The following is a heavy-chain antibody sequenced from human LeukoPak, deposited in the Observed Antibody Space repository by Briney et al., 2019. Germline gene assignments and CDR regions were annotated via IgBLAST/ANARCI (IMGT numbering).Heavy chain of an antibody. CDR1: GFTFSSYA. J-gene: IGHJ4*02. Sequence: TGGSLRLSCAASGFTFSSYAMSWVRQAPGKGPEWVGNINEDESKEYYMDSVKGRFTISRDNAKNSLYLQMNSLRAEDTAVYYCTRDSPGYGAYDFDWGQGTLVTVSS. D-gene: IGHD5-12*01. CDR2: INEDESKE. CDR3: TRDSPGYGAYDFD. V-gene: IGHV3-7*04.